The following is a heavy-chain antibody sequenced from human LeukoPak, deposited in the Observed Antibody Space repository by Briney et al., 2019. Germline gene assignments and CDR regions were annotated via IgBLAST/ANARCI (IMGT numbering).Heavy chain of an antibody. CDR2: IYYSGST. D-gene: IGHD3-22*01. Sequence: SETLSLTCTVSGGSISSSSYYWGWIRQPPGKGLEWIGYIYYSGSTNYNPSLKSRVTISVDTSKNQFSLKLSSVTAADTAVYYCARMRLWYDSSGYNPYFDYWGQGTLVAVSS. J-gene: IGHJ4*02. CDR3: ARMRLWYDSSGYNPYFDY. CDR1: GGSISSSSYY. V-gene: IGHV4-61*05.